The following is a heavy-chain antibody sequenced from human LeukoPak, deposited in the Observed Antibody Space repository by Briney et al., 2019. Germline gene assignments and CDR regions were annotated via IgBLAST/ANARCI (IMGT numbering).Heavy chain of an antibody. V-gene: IGHV3-7*01. CDR1: GFTFSSYW. CDR2: IKQDGSEK. J-gene: IGHJ4*02. D-gene: IGHD3-3*01. CDR3: ARGDGDFWGGYAQTTFDY. Sequence: PGGSLRLSCAASGFTFSSYWMSWVRQAPGKGLEWVANIKQDGSEKYYVDSVKGRFTISRDNAKNSLYLQMNSLRAEDTAVYYCARGDGDFWGGYAQTTFDYWGQGTLVTVSS.